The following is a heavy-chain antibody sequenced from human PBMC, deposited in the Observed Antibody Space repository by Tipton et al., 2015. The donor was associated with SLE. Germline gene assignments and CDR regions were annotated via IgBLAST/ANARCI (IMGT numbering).Heavy chain of an antibody. J-gene: IGHJ6*02. CDR2: ISAYNGNT. D-gene: IGHD2-21*02. V-gene: IGHV1-18*01. CDR1: GFTFTSYG. Sequence: QSGPEVKKPGASVKVSCKASGFTFTSYGISWVRQAPGQGLEGMGWISAYNGNTDYAQKLQGRGTMTTDTSTSTAYMELRSLRSEDTAVYYCARVVTVGAAHYYDIDVWGQGTRVTVSS. CDR3: ARVVTVGAAHYYDIDV.